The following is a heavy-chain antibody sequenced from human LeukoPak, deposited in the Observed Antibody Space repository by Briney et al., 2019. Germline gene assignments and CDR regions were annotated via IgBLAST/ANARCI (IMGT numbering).Heavy chain of an antibody. CDR3: ARGREGFFDY. J-gene: IGHJ4*01. D-gene: IGHD5-24*01. CDR2: ISGSSSSSDGGAI. CDR1: GFTLSTYS. Sequence: PGGSLRLSCTASGFTLSTYSMNWVRQAPGRVLEWVSYISGSSSSSDGGAIQYADSVKGRLTISRDNAKNTVYLQMNSLRTDDTAMYYCARGREGFFDYWGHGTLVTVSS. V-gene: IGHV3-48*04.